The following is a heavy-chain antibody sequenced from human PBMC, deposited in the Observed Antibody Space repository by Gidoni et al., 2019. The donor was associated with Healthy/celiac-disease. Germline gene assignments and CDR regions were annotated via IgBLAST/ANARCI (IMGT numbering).Heavy chain of an antibody. J-gene: IGHJ4*02. V-gene: IGHV4-34*01. CDR1: GGSFSGYY. D-gene: IGHD6-6*01. Sequence: QVQLQQWGAGLLKPSETLSLTCAVYGGSFSGYYWSWIRQPPGKGLEWIGEINHSGSTNYNPSLKSRVTISVDTSKNQFSLKLSSVTAADTAVYYCARRRTARPYLDYWGQGTLVTVSS. CDR2: INHSGST. CDR3: ARRRTARPYLDY.